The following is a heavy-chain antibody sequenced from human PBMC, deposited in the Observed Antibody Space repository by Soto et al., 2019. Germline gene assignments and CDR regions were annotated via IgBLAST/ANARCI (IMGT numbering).Heavy chain of an antibody. CDR2: ISSSGSTI. CDR3: ARVLVFYGGFDP. J-gene: IGHJ5*02. D-gene: IGHD2-21*02. V-gene: IGHV3-11*01. CDR1: GFTFTDYY. Sequence: GGSLRLSCAASGFTFTDYYMTWIRQAPGKGLEWVSYISSSGSTIYYADSVKGRFTISRDNAKNPLYLQMNSLRAEDTAVYYCARVLVFYGGFDPWGQGTLVTVSS.